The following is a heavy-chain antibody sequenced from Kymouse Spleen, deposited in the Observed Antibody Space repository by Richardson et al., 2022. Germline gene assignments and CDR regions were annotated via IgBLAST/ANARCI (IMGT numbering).Heavy chain of an antibody. V-gene: IGHV4-39*01. Sequence: QLQLQESGPGLVKPSETLSLTCTVSGGSISSSSYYWGWIRQPPGKGLEWIGSIYYSGSTYYNPSLKSRVTISVDTSKNQFSLKLSSVTAADTAVYYCARVTVTDGWFDPWGQGTLVTVSS. CDR1: GGSISSSSYY. D-gene: IGHD4-11,IGHD4-11*01. CDR3: ARVTVTDGWFDP. CDR2: IYYSGST. J-gene: IGHJ5*02.